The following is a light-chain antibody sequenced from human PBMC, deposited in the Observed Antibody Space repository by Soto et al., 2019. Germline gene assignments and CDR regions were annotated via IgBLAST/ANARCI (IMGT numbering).Light chain of an antibody. CDR2: GAS. V-gene: IGKV3-15*01. Sequence: ETVMTQSPAALSVSPGERATLSCRASQSVSSDLAWYQQRPGQAPRVLIYGASTRSTGFPARFSGSGSGTEFTLTISSLQSEDFAIYYCQHSGTSLRVTFGPGTKVDIK. J-gene: IGKJ3*01. CDR3: QHSGTSLRVT. CDR1: QSVSSD.